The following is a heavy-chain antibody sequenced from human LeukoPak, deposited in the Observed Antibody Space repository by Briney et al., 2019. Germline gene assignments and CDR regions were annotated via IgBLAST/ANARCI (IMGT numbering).Heavy chain of an antibody. D-gene: IGHD2-21*01. CDR1: GGSISSGGYY. V-gene: IGHV4-31*03. CDR2: IYYSGST. Sequence: SETLSLTCTVSGGSISSGGYYWSWIRQHPGKGLEWIGYIYYSGSTYYNPSLKSRVTISVDTSKNQFSLKLSSVTAADTAVYYCARELAAYPNYFDYWGQGTLVTVSS. CDR3: ARELAAYPNYFDY. J-gene: IGHJ4*02.